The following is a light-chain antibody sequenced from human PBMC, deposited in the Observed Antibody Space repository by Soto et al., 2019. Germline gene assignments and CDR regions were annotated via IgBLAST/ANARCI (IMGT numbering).Light chain of an antibody. Sequence: QSVLIQPASVSGSPGQSITISRTGTSRDVAGSNYVSWYQHHPHRAPKLLIYEVSYRPSGVSSRFSGSKSGNTASLTISGLQAEDEADYYCSSYTSSNTLEVFGGGTKVTVL. J-gene: IGLJ1*01. CDR2: EVS. V-gene: IGLV2-14*01. CDR3: SSYTSSNTLEV. CDR1: SRDVAGSNY.